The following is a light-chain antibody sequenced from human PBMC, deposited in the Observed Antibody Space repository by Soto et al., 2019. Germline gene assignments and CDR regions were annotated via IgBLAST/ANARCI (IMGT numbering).Light chain of an antibody. CDR2: DAS. CDR1: QTVRNNY. J-gene: IGKJ5*01. CDR3: QQRSNWPIN. V-gene: IGKV3D-20*02. Sequence: EFVLTQSPGTLSLSPGERATLSCRASQTVRNNYLAWYQQKPGQAPRLLIYDASSRATGIPDRFSGGGSGTAFTLTISRLEPEDVAVYYCQQRSNWPINFGQGTRLEIK.